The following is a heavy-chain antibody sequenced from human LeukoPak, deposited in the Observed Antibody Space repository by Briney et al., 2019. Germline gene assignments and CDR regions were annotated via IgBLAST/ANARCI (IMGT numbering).Heavy chain of an antibody. CDR1: GGSFSGYY. D-gene: IGHD3-3*01. J-gene: IGHJ5*02. Sequence: SETLSLTCAVYGGSFSGYYWSWIRQPPGKGLEWIGEINHSGSTNYNPSLKSRVTISVDTSKNQFSLKLSSVTAADTAVYYCGRGPTVLRFLEWLSPWWFDPWGQGALVTVSS. CDR3: GRGPTVLRFLEWLSPWWFDP. V-gene: IGHV4-34*01. CDR2: INHSGST.